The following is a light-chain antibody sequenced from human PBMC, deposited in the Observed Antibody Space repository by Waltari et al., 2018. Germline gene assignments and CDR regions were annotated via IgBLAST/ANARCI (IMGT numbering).Light chain of an antibody. V-gene: IGLV2-14*03. CDR3: SSYTSSSTVV. Sequence: QSALTQPASVSGSPGQSITISCTGTSSDVGGYNYVSWYQQHPARAPKLMIYDVSNRPSGVSSRFAGSKSSNTPSLTNSRLQAEEEADYYCSSYTSSSTVVFGGGTTLTVL. CDR1: SSDVGGYNY. J-gene: IGLJ2*01. CDR2: DVS.